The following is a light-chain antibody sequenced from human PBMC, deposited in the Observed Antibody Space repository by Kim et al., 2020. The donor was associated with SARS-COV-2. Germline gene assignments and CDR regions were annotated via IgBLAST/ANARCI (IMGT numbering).Light chain of an antibody. CDR2: VNSDGTH. CDR1: SGHSRYA. Sequence: QPVLTQSPSASASLGAAVKLTCTLSSGHSRYAITWHQQQPEKGPRYLMKVNSDGTHTKGDGIPDRFSGSSSGTERYLSISSLQSEDEADYYCQIWGTGMGEFGGGTKLTVL. CDR3: QIWGTGMGE. V-gene: IGLV4-69*01. J-gene: IGLJ3*02.